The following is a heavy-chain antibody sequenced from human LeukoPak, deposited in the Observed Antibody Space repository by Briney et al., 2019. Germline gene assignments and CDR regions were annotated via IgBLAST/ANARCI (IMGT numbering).Heavy chain of an antibody. CDR1: GGSISSSSYY. J-gene: IGHJ4*02. V-gene: IGHV4-39*07. CDR3: AGGSTGVDY. Sequence: SETLSLTCTVSGGSISSSSYYWGWIRQPPGKGLEWLGEINHSGSTNYNPSLKSRLTISVDTSKNRFSLKLSSVTAADTAVYYCAGGSTGVDYWGQGTLVTASS. D-gene: IGHD2-2*01. CDR2: INHSGST.